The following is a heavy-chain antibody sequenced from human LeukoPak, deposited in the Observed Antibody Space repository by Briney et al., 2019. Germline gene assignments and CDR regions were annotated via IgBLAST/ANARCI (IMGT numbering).Heavy chain of an antibody. J-gene: IGHJ4*02. CDR2: IKQDGGEK. Sequence: GGSLRLSCAASGFTFSSYWMSWVRQAPGKGLEWVANIKQDGGEKYYVESVKGRFTISRDNVKNSLYLQMNSLRAEDTAVYYCARERGYCSSTSCYNLFDYWGQGTLVTVSS. CDR1: GFTFSSYW. D-gene: IGHD2-2*02. CDR3: ARERGYCSSTSCYNLFDY. V-gene: IGHV3-7*01.